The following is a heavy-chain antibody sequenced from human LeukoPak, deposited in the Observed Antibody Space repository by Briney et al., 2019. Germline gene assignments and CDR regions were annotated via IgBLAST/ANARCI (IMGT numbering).Heavy chain of an antibody. CDR1: GFTFNYAW. CDR2: TVSEIDGGTT. D-gene: IGHD1-7*01. CDR3: TTDEDWNYARKDV. V-gene: IGHV3-15*04. Sequence: GGSLRLSCAASGFTFNYAWMSWVRQVPGKGLEWVGQTVSEIDGGTTDYATPVKGRFTISRDDSKSTLYLQMNSLKIEDTAVYYCTTDEDWNYARKDVWGQGAAVIVSS. J-gene: IGHJ6*02.